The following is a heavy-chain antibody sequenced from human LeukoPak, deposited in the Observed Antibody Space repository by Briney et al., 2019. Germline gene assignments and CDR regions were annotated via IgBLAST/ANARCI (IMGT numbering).Heavy chain of an antibody. J-gene: IGHJ3*02. V-gene: IGHV4-34*01. CDR1: GGSFSGYY. Sequence: SETLSLTCAVYGGSFSGYYWSWIRQPPGKGLEWIGGINHSGSTNYNPSLKSRVTISVDTSKNQFSLKLSSVTAADTAVYYCARDRILTGYYYDAFGIWGQGTMVTVSS. CDR2: INHSGST. D-gene: IGHD3-9*01. CDR3: ARDRILTGYYYDAFGI.